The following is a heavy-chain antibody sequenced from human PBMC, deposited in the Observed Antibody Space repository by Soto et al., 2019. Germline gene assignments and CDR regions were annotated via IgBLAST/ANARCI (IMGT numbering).Heavy chain of an antibody. CDR3: ARSTVAGTPFDS. Sequence: PSETLSLTCTVSGGSTSSDNYWSWIRQPPGKGLEWIGHIYYSGNTDYNPSLKSRATISVDTSKSQLSLKLVAVSAADTAVYYCARSTVAGTPFDSWGQGILVTVSS. CDR2: IYYSGNT. CDR1: GGSTSSDNY. D-gene: IGHD6-19*01. J-gene: IGHJ4*02. V-gene: IGHV4-39*01.